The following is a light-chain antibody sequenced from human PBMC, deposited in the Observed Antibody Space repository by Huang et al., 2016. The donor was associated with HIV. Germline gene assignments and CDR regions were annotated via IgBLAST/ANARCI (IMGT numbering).Light chain of an antibody. Sequence: DIQMTQSPSSLSASVGDRVTITCQASQDIAKFLNWYQQKPGQAPKLLSYDASTLQTGVPSRFSGSGSGTDFTFTISSLQPEDIATYYCQQYDSLPPWTFGQGTKVEIQ. CDR3: QQYDSLPPWT. CDR2: DAS. CDR1: QDIAKF. J-gene: IGKJ1*01. V-gene: IGKV1-33*01.